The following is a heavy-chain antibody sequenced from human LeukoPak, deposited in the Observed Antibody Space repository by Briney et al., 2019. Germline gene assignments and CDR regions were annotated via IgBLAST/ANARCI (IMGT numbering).Heavy chain of an antibody. CDR2: ISSSGSTI. D-gene: IGHD6-13*01. Sequence: GGSLRLSCAASGFTFSDYYMSWIRQAPGKGLEWVSYISSSGSTIYYADSVKGRFTISRDNAKNSLYLQMNSLRAEDTAVYYCARDGAAAAGTTQQGYYYYGMDVWGQGTTVTVSS. CDR3: ARDGAAAAGTTQQGYYYYGMDV. J-gene: IGHJ6*02. V-gene: IGHV3-11*04. CDR1: GFTFSDYY.